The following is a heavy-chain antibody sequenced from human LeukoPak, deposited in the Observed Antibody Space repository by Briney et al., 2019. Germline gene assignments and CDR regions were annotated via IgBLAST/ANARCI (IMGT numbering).Heavy chain of an antibody. Sequence: ASVKVSCKAFGGSFSSEAISWVRQAPGQGLEWMGGIIPIFGTANYAQKFQGRVTITTDESTSTAYMEVSSLRSGDTAVYYCGRKAGDCGANSCYSIDYWGQGTLVTVSS. V-gene: IGHV1-69*05. D-gene: IGHD2-15*01. J-gene: IGHJ4*02. CDR2: IIPIFGTA. CDR1: GGSFSSEA. CDR3: GRKAGDCGANSCYSIDY.